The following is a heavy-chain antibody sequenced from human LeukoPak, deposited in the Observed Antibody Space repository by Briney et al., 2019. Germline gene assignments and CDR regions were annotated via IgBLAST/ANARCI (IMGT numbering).Heavy chain of an antibody. Sequence: KPSETLSLTCTVSGGSISSYYWGWIRQPPGKGLEWIGSIYYSGSTYYNPSLKSRVTISVDTSKNQFSLKLSSVTAADTAVYYCARQPQKSRYDFWSGHPYYYYMDVWGKGTTVTVSS. J-gene: IGHJ6*03. CDR2: IYYSGST. D-gene: IGHD3-3*01. V-gene: IGHV4-39*01. CDR3: ARQPQKSRYDFWSGHPYYYYMDV. CDR1: GGSISSYY.